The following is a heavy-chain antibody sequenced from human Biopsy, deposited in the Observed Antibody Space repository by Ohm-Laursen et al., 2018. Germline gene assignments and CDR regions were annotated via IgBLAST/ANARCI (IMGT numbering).Heavy chain of an antibody. CDR1: GFTFSGFS. J-gene: IGHJ4*02. CDR3: ARDGEAKYCKHGVCPSDF. D-gene: IGHD2-8*01. CDR2: ISASGNHI. Sequence: SLSLSCTASGFTFSGFSMNWVRQAPGKGLEWVSSISASGNHIYYTDSVKGRFTVSRDNGKNSAYLQMNSLRVEDTAVYYCARDGEAKYCKHGVCPSDFWGQGTLVTVSS. V-gene: IGHV3-21*01.